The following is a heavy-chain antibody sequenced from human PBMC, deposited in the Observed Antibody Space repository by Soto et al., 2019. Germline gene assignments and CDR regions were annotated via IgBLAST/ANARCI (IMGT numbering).Heavy chain of an antibody. CDR1: GFPFSSYG. CDR2: MSSEGNRQ. Sequence: QMQLVESGGGVVQPGTSLRVYCEVAGFPFSSYGMHWVRQAPGKGLEWVGAMSSEGNRQDDVDSVRGRFSSSRDNSKNTLYLQLYSPRGSDTAVYYCVRCRALVIHSSFENWGEGTVVTVSS. J-gene: IGHJ3*02. V-gene: IGHV3-30*03. CDR3: VRCRALVIHSSFEN.